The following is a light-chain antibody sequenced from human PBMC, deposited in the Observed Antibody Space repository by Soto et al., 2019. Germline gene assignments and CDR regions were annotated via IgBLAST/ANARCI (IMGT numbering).Light chain of an antibody. J-gene: IGKJ1*01. V-gene: IGKV3-15*01. CDR2: GVS. CDR3: QQYNTWPKT. Sequence: EIVMTQSPATLSVSPGESATLSCTASQSVSSNLAWYQQKPGQAPTLLISGVSTRATGIPARFSGSGSGTEFTLTISSLQSEDFAVYYCQQYNTWPKTFGQGTKVEIK. CDR1: QSVSSN.